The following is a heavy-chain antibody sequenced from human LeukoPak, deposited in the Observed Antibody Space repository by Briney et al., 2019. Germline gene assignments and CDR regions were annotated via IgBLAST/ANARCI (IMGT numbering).Heavy chain of an antibody. J-gene: IGHJ4*02. CDR1: GYTFTGYY. Sequence: ASVKVSCKASGYTFTGYYMHWVRHAPGQGLEWMGWINPKCGGTNYAQKFQGRITMTRDTSLSKAYMELSRLRSDDTAVYYCARAGGKYDSRAVGYWGQRTLDTVSS. V-gene: IGHV1-2*02. CDR3: ARAGGKYDSRAVGY. D-gene: IGHD3-22*01. CDR2: INPKCGGT.